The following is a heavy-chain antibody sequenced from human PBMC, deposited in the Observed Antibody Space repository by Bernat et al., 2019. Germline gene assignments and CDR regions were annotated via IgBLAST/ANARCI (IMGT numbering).Heavy chain of an antibody. D-gene: IGHD2-15*01. CDR2: INHSGST. J-gene: IGHJ4*02. CDR1: GGSFSGYY. V-gene: IGHV4-34*01. CDR3: ASARGYCSGGSCYPDGPYYFDY. Sequence: QVQLQQWGAGLLKPSETLSLTCAVYGGSFSGYYWSWIRQPPGKGLEWIGEINHSGSTNYNPSLKSRVTISVDTSKNQFSLKLSSVTAADTAVYYCASARGYCSGGSCYPDGPYYFDYWGQGTLVTVSS.